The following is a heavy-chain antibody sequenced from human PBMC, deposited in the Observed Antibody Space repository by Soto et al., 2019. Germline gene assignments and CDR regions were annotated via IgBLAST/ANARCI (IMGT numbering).Heavy chain of an antibody. D-gene: IGHD1-20*01. CDR1: GFTFSSYW. V-gene: IGHV3-7*01. Sequence: GGSLRLSCAASGFTFSSYWMSWVRQAPGKGLEWVANIKQDGSEKYYVDSVKGRFTISRDNAKNSLYLQMNSLRAEDTAVYYCARDFGINWNDENLDYWGQGTLVTVSS. CDR2: IKQDGSEK. J-gene: IGHJ4*02. CDR3: ARDFGINWNDENLDY.